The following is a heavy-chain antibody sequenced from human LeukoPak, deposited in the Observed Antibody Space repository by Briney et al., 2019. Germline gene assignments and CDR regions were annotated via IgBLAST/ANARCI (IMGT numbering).Heavy chain of an antibody. J-gene: IGHJ4*02. V-gene: IGHV1-18*01. Sequence: GASVKVSCKASGYTFTSYGISWVRQAPGQGLEWMGWISAYNGNTNYAQKLQGRVTMTTDTSTSTAYMELRSLRSDDKAVYYCASGPVLCSSTSCYPLTLDYWGQGTLVTVSS. CDR2: ISAYNGNT. D-gene: IGHD2-2*01. CDR1: GYTFTSYG. CDR3: ASGPVLCSSTSCYPLTLDY.